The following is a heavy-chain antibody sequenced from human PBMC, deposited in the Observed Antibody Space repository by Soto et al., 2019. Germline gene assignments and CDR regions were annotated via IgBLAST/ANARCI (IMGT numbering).Heavy chain of an antibody. CDR3: ARSQRGDSYGPHALDY. Sequence: EVQLVASGGGLIQPGGSLRLSCAASGFTVSTNYMSWVRQAPGKGLEWVSVIYSGGSTYYADSVKGRLTISRGNSKNTVYLQMNSRRAEDTAVYYCARSQRGDSYGPHALDYWAREPWSPSPQ. D-gene: IGHD5-18*01. V-gene: IGHV3-53*01. CDR2: IYSGGST. J-gene: IGHJ4*02. CDR1: GFTVSTNY.